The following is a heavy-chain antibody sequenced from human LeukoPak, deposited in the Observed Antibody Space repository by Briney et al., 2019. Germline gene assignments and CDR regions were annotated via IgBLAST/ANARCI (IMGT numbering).Heavy chain of an antibody. CDR1: GFTFSSYA. CDR2: ISYDGSNK. D-gene: IGHD3-22*01. CDR3: ARVPILRRSDYYDSSGYYYDAFDI. Sequence: GGSLRLSCAASGFTFSSYAMHWVRQAPGKGLEWVAVISYDGSNKYYADSVKGRFTISRDNSKNTLYLQMNSLRAEDTAVYYCARVPILRRSDYYDSSGYYYDAFDIWGQGTMVTVSS. V-gene: IGHV3-30-3*01. J-gene: IGHJ3*02.